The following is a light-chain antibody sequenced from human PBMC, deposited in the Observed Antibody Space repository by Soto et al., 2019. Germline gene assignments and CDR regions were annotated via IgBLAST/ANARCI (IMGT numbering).Light chain of an antibody. Sequence: EVVLTQSPATLSLSPGERATLSCGASQSVSGNYLAWYQQKPGLAPRLLIYDASSRATGIPDRFSGSGSGTDFTLTISRLEPDDFAVYYCQQYSTPLWTFGQGTKVEIK. CDR3: QQYSTPLWT. J-gene: IGKJ1*01. CDR1: QSVSGNY. V-gene: IGKV3D-20*01. CDR2: DAS.